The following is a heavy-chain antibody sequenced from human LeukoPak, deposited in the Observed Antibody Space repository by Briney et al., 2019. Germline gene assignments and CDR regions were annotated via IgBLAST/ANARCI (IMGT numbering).Heavy chain of an antibody. CDR3: VRQGGGDNCR. D-gene: IGHD4-23*01. CDR1: GITLNTND. J-gene: IGHJ4*01. Sequence: GGSLRLSCAASGITLNTNDMNWVRQAPGKGLEWVSIMYPWGSAFYTDSVKGRFTVTRDESMNMMFLQMNTLRPDDTAMYYCVRQGGGDNCRWGQGALVTVSS. V-gene: IGHV3-66*02. CDR2: MYPWGSA.